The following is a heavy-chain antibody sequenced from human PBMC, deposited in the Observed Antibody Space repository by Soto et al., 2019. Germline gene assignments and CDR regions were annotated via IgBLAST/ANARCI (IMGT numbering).Heavy chain of an antibody. CDR1: GGSFSGYY. Sequence: SETLSLTCAVSGGSFSGYYWGWVRQPPGKGLEWIGDINETGGSNYNPSLKSRVMISVDTAKTQFSLNVTSVTAADTAVYYCAREVGYYSATRRNLYFDYWGPGTLVTVSS. CDR3: AREVGYYSATRRNLYFDY. V-gene: IGHV4-34*01. J-gene: IGHJ4*02. CDR2: INETGGS. D-gene: IGHD2-2*01.